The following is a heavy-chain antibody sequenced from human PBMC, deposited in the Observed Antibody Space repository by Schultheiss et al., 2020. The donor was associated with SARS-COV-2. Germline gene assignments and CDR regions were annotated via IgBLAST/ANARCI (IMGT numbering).Heavy chain of an antibody. J-gene: IGHJ4*02. CDR2: IFYSGST. V-gene: IGHV4-39*07. Sequence: SETLSLTCTVSGGSISSSSYYWSWIRQPPGKGLEWIGYIFYSGSTNYNLSLKSRVTISEDTSKNQFSLKLSSVTAADTAVYYCARGFDSWGQGTLVTVSS. CDR3: ARGFDS. CDR1: GGSISSSSYY.